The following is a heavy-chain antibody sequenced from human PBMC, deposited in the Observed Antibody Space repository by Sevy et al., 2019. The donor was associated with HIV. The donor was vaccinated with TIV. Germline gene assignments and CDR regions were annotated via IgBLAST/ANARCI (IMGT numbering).Heavy chain of an antibody. CDR3: ARDPGYCSSTSCYTPYYYYGMDV. CDR1: GGTFSSYA. CDR2: IIPILGIA. D-gene: IGHD2-2*02. Sequence: ASVKVSCKASGGTFSSYAISWVRQAPGQGLEWMGRIIPILGIANYAQKFQGRVTITADKSTGTAYMELSSLRSEDTAVYYCARDPGYCSSTSCYTPYYYYGMDVWGQGTTVTVSS. J-gene: IGHJ6*02. V-gene: IGHV1-69*04.